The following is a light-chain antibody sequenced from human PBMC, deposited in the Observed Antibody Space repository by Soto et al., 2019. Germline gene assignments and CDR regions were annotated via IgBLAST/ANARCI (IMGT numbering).Light chain of an antibody. V-gene: IGLV4-69*01. CDR2: LNSDGSH. CDR1: SGHSSYA. CDR3: QTWGTGIQV. Sequence: QLVLTQSPSASASLGASVKLTCTLSSGHSSYAIAWHQQQPEKGPRYLMKLNSDGSHSKGDGIPDRFSGSSSGAERYLPISSLQSEDEADYYCQTWGTGIQVFGTGTKLTVL. J-gene: IGLJ1*01.